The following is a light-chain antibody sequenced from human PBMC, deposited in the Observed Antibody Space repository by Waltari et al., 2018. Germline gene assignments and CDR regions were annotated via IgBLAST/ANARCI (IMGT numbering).Light chain of an antibody. CDR2: DVN. CDR1: SSDVGGSNF. V-gene: IGLV2-14*03. J-gene: IGLJ2*01. CDR3: SSYTSSTSVV. Sequence: QSALTQPASVSGSPGQSITISCTGTSSDVGGSNFVSWYQHHPGKAPKLLIYDVNNRPSGVSDRFSGSKSGNTASLTISGLQAEDEADYYCSSYTSSTSVVFGGGTQLTVL.